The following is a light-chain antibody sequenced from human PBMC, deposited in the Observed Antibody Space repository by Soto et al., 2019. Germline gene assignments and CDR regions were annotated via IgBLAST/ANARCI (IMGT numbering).Light chain of an antibody. V-gene: IGKV3-15*01. Sequence: EIVMPQSPATLSVSPGERATLSCRASQSVSSNLAWYQQKPGQAPRLLISGASTRATGIPARFSGSGSGTEFTLTISSLQSEDLAVYYCQQYNDWPRTFGQGTKVEIK. CDR3: QQYNDWPRT. CDR1: QSVSSN. CDR2: GAS. J-gene: IGKJ1*01.